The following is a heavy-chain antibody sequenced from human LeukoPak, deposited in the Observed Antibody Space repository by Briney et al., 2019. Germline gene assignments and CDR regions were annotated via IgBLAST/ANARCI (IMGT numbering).Heavy chain of an antibody. CDR2: ISSSTNTI. CDR1: GFPFTLYN. J-gene: IGHJ4*02. D-gene: IGHD3-16*01. CDR3: ARELNGYGYYFFDY. Sequence: GGSLRLSCEVSGFPFTLYNMNWVRQAPGKGLEWLSYISSSTNTIYYADSVKGRFTISRDNAKNSLYLQMNGLGAEDTAVYYCARELNGYGYYFFDYWGPGTLVTVSS. V-gene: IGHV3-48*04.